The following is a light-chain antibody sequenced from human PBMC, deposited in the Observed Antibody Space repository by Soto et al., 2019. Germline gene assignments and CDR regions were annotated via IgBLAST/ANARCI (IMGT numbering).Light chain of an antibody. CDR2: EGS. CDR1: SSDVGSYNL. CDR3: CSYAGSSTLL. J-gene: IGLJ2*01. Sequence: QSALTQPASVSGSPGQSITISCTGTSSDVGSYNLVSWYQQYPGKAPKLMIYEGSKRPSGVSNRFSGSKSGNTASLTISGLQAEDEADYYCCSYAGSSTLLFGGGTKLTVL. V-gene: IGLV2-23*01.